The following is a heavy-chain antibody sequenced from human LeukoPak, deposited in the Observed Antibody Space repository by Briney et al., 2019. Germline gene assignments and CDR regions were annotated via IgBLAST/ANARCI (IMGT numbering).Heavy chain of an antibody. CDR2: ISAYNGNT. Sequence: ASVKVSCKASGYTFTSYGISWVRQAPGQGLEWMGWISAYNGNTNYAQKLQGRVTMTRNTSISTAYMELSSLRSEDTAVYYCARELFSGGSDYWGQGTLVTVSS. CDR1: GYTFTSYG. J-gene: IGHJ4*02. CDR3: ARELFSGGSDY. D-gene: IGHD2-15*01. V-gene: IGHV1-18*01.